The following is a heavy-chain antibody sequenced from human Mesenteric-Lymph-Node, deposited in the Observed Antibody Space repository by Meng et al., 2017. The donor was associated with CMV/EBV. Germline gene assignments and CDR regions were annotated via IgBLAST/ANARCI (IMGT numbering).Heavy chain of an antibody. Sequence: RSNMNWVRQAPGKGLEWVSSISSSGSYIYYADSVKGRFTISRDNAKNSLYLQMNSLRAEDTAVYYCARDRGSMVRGGLELPLSAFDYWGQGTLVTVSS. D-gene: IGHD3-10*01. CDR2: ISSSGSYI. CDR3: ARDRGSMVRGGLELPLSAFDY. CDR1: RSN. V-gene: IGHV3-21*01. J-gene: IGHJ4*02.